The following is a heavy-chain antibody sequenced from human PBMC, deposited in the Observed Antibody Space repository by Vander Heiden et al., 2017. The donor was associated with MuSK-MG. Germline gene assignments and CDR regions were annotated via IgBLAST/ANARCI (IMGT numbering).Heavy chain of an antibody. CDR1: GFTFDDYA. J-gene: IGHJ4*02. Sequence: EVQLVESGGGLVQPGRSLRLSCAASGFTFDDYAMHWVRQDPGKGLEWVSGISWNSGSIGYADSVKGRFTISRDNAKNSLYLQMNSLRAEDTALYYCAKSTKGRAVAGYLFDYWGQGTLVTVSS. CDR2: ISWNSGSI. V-gene: IGHV3-9*01. D-gene: IGHD6-19*01. CDR3: AKSTKGRAVAGYLFDY.